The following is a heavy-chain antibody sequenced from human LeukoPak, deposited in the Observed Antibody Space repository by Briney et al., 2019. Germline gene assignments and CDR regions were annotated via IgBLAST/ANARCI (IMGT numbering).Heavy chain of an antibody. CDR3: SRGAPPGFSWFDP. V-gene: IGHV4-31*03. CDR2: IFYSGTT. J-gene: IGHJ5*02. CDR1: GGSISDSGGYY. D-gene: IGHD3-10*01. Sequence: PSETLSLTCTVSGGSISDSGGYYWSWIRQHPGKGLEWIGNIFYSGTTYYNPSLKSRLSIAADTSKNQFSLKMRSVTAADTAVYYCSRGAPPGFSWFDPWGQGTLATVSS.